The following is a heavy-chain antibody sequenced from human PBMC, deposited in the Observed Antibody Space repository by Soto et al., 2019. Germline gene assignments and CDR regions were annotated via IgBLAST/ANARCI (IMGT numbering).Heavy chain of an antibody. Sequence: ASVKVSCKVSRYTLTELSMHWVRQAPGKGLEWMGGFDPEDGETIYAQKFQGRVTMTEDTSTDTAYMELSSLRSEDTAVYYCATVGIVGASYYGMDVWGQGTTVTVSS. V-gene: IGHV1-24*01. J-gene: IGHJ6*02. CDR2: FDPEDGET. CDR1: RYTLTELS. CDR3: ATVGIVGASYYGMDV. D-gene: IGHD1-26*01.